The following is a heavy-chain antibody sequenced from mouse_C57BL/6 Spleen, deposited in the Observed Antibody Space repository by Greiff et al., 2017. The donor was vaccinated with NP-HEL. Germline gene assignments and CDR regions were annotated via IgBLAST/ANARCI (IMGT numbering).Heavy chain of an antibody. CDR1: GFTFSSYG. D-gene: IGHD4-1*01. Sequence: EVMLVESGGDLVKPGGSLKLSCAASGFTFSSYGMSWVRQTPDKRLEWVATISSGGSYTYYPDSVKGRFTISRDNAKNTLYLQMSSLKSEDTAMYYCARSGTGNYFDYWGQGTTLTVSS. CDR3: ARSGTGNYFDY. CDR2: ISSGGSYT. V-gene: IGHV5-6*01. J-gene: IGHJ2*01.